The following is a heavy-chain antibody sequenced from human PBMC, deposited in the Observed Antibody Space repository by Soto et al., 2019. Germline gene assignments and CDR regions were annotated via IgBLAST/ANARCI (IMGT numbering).Heavy chain of an antibody. D-gene: IGHD2-15*01. CDR3: ARLDIAVVVAQIFNWFDP. V-gene: IGHV5-51*01. CDR2: IYPGDSDT. CDR1: GYSFTSYW. J-gene: IGHJ5*02. Sequence: GESLKISCKGSGYSFTSYWIGWVRQMPGKGLEWMGIIYPGDSDTRYSPSFQGQVTISADKSISTAYLQWSSLKASDTAMYYCARLDIAVVVAQIFNWFDPWGQGTLVTVSS.